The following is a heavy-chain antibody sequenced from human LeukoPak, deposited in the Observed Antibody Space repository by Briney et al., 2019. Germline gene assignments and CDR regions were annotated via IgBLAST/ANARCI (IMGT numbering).Heavy chain of an antibody. V-gene: IGHV3-7*01. Sequence: PGGSLRLSCAASGFTFSRFWMTWVRQAPGKGLEWVANIKEDGSADYYVDSVRGRFTIFRDNAENSLYLQMNSLRGDDTAMYYCAREGACTTQRYYEDYWGQGTLVTVSS. CDR3: AREGACTTQRYYEDY. D-gene: IGHD2-8*01. CDR2: IKEDGSAD. J-gene: IGHJ4*02. CDR1: GFTFSRFW.